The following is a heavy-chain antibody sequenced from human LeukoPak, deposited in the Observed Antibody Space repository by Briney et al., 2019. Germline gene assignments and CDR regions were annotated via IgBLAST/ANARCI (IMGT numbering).Heavy chain of an antibody. Sequence: PGGSLRLSCAASGFTFSSYTMSWVRQAPGKGLEWVAVISYDGSNKYYADSVKGRFTISRDNSKNTLYLQMNSLRAEDTAVYYCARDFGGSGSIPIDYWGQGTLVTVSS. CDR3: ARDFGGSGSIPIDY. D-gene: IGHD3-10*01. CDR2: ISYDGSNK. J-gene: IGHJ4*02. CDR1: GFTFSSYT. V-gene: IGHV3-30-3*01.